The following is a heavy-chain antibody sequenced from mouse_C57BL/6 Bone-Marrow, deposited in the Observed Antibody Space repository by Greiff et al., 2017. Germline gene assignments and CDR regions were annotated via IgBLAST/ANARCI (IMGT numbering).Heavy chain of an antibody. CDR1: GYTFTRYW. Sequence: VQLQQSGAELAKPGASVKLSCKASGYTFTRYWMHWVKQRPGQGLEWIGYINPSSGYTKYNQKFKVKATLTADKSSSTAYMQLSSLTYEDSAGYYWARGGAGAMDYWGQGTSVTVSS. J-gene: IGHJ4*01. CDR2: INPSSGYT. D-gene: IGHD1-1*02. CDR3: ARGGAGAMDY. V-gene: IGHV1-7*01.